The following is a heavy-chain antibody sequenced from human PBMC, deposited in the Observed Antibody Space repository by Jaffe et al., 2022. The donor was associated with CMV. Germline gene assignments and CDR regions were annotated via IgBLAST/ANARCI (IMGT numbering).Heavy chain of an antibody. CDR3: ASDNDYSNYRARGI. Sequence: EVQLVESGGGLVKPGGSLRLSCAASGFTFSSYSMNWVRQAPGKGLEWVSSISSSSSYIYYADSVKGRFTISRDNAKNSLYLQMNSLRAEDTAVYYCASDNDYSNYRARGIWGQGTLVTVSS. J-gene: IGHJ4*02. CDR2: ISSSSSYI. V-gene: IGHV3-21*01. CDR1: GFTFSSYS. D-gene: IGHD4-4*01.